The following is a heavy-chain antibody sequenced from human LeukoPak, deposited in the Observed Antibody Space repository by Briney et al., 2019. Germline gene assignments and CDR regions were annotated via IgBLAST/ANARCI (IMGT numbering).Heavy chain of an antibody. J-gene: IGHJ4*02. D-gene: IGHD3-16*01. CDR2: INHSGST. V-gene: IGHV4-39*01. Sequence: SETLSLTCTVSGGSISSSSYYWSWIRQPPGKGLEWIGEINHSGSTNYNPSLKSRVTISVDTSKNQFSLKLSSVTAADTAVYYCARQGDYDYVWGSYAIDYWGQGTLVTVSS. CDR3: ARQGDYDYVWGSYAIDY. CDR1: GGSISSSSYY.